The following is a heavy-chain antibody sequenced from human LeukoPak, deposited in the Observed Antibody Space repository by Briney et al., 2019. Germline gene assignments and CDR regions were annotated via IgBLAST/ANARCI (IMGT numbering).Heavy chain of an antibody. CDR1: GGSISSYY. D-gene: IGHD6-19*01. V-gene: IGHV4-59*01. CDR2: MYYSGST. Sequence: PSETLSFTCSVSGGSISSYYWSWIRQAPGKGLEWIGYMYYSGSTYYNPSLKSRVTISVDTSKNQFSLKLSSVTAADTAVYYCARGSGWYYYWGQGTLVTVSS. J-gene: IGHJ4*02. CDR3: ARGSGWYYY.